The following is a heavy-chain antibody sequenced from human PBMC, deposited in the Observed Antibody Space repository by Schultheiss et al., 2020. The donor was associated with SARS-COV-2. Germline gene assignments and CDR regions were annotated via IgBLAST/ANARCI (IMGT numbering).Heavy chain of an antibody. CDR3: ARDYGDYDWFDP. CDR2: IYYSGST. CDR1: GGSISSYY. J-gene: IGHJ5*02. D-gene: IGHD4-17*01. V-gene: IGHV4-59*01. Sequence: SETLSLTCTVSGGSISSYYWSWIRQPPGKGLEWIGYIYYSGSTNYNPSLKSRVTISVDTSKNQFSLKLSSVTAADTAVYYCARDYGDYDWFDPWGQGTLVTVSS.